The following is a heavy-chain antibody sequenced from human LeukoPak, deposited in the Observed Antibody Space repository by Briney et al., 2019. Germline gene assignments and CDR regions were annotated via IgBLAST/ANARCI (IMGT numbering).Heavy chain of an antibody. D-gene: IGHD6-19*01. CDR3: ARDIAYSSGWYYFDY. Sequence: GGSLRLSCAASGFTFSSYSMNWVRQAPGKGLEWVSSISSSSSYIYYADSVKGRFTISRDNAKNSLYLQMNRLRAEDTAVYYCARDIAYSSGWYYFDYWGQGTLVTVS. CDR1: GFTFSSYS. CDR2: ISSSSSYI. V-gene: IGHV3-21*01. J-gene: IGHJ4*02.